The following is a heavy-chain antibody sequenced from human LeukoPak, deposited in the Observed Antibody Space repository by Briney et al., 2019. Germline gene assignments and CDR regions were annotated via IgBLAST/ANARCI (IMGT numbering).Heavy chain of an antibody. CDR1: GFTFSNYA. CDR2: ISVSGSTT. Sequence: PGGSLRLSCAASGFTFSNYAMNWVRQAPGKGLDWISGISVSGSTTYYADSVKGRFTIPRDDSKNTVYLQMNSLRAEDTAVYYCASGYCGSTNCRRDYWGQGTLVTVSS. J-gene: IGHJ4*02. V-gene: IGHV3-23*01. D-gene: IGHD2-2*03. CDR3: ASGYCGSTNCRRDY.